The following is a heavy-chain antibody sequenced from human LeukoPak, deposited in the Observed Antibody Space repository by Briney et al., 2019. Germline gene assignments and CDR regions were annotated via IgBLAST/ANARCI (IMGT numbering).Heavy chain of an antibody. CDR1: GFTFSSYA. CDR2: ISYNGSNK. D-gene: IGHD3-3*01. J-gene: IGHJ4*02. V-gene: IGHV3-30*10. Sequence: PGRSLRLSCAASGFTFSSYAMHWVRQAPGKGLEWVAVISYNGSNKYYTDSVKGRFNISRDNSKNTLYLQMNSLRAEDTAVYYCARDRWSRYYIGLDYWGQGTLVTVSS. CDR3: ARDRWSRYYIGLDY.